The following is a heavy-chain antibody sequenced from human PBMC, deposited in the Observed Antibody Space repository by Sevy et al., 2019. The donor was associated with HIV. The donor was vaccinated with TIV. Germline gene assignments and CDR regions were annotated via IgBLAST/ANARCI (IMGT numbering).Heavy chain of an antibody. J-gene: IGHJ6*02. V-gene: IGHV3-23*01. Sequence: GGSLRLSCAASGFTFSTYAMSWVRRAPGKGLEWVSGLSGSGGSTDYADSSKGRFTIFRDNSKNTLSLQMNSLRAEDTAVYYCAKGDRTFYGLDVWGQGTTVTVSS. CDR1: GFTFSTYA. CDR3: AKGDRTFYGLDV. D-gene: IGHD2-15*01. CDR2: LSGSGGST.